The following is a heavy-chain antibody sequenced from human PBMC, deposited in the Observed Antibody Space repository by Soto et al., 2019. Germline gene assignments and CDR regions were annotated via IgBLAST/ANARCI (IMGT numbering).Heavy chain of an antibody. D-gene: IGHD3-3*01. V-gene: IGHV1-8*01. Sequence: QVQLVQSGAEVKKPGASVKVSCKASGYTFTSYVINWVRQATGQGLEWMGWMNPNSGNTGYAQKFQGRVTMTRNTSISTAYMELSSLRSEDTAVYYCARASQPLAYAFWSGYYLYYFDYWGQGTLVTVSS. CDR1: GYTFTSYV. CDR3: ARASQPLAYAFWSGYYLYYFDY. CDR2: MNPNSGNT. J-gene: IGHJ4*02.